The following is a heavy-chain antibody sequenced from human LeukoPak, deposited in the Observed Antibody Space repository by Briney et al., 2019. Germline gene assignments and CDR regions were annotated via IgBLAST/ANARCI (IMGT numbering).Heavy chain of an antibody. CDR2: IYYSGST. Sequence: PSETLSLTCAVYGGSFSGYYWSWIRQPPGKGLEWIGSIYYSGSTYYNPSLKSRVTISVDTSKNQFSLKLSSVTAADTAVCYCARGGYYGSGNDFRFDPWGQGTLVTVSS. J-gene: IGHJ5*02. CDR1: GGSFSGYY. V-gene: IGHV4-34*01. D-gene: IGHD3-10*01. CDR3: ARGGYYGSGNDFRFDP.